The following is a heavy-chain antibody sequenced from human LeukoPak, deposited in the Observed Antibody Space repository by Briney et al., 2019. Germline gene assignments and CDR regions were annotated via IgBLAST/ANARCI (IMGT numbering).Heavy chain of an antibody. Sequence: GTLSLTCAVSGASISSGYWWSWVRQPPGKGLEWIGEIYHSGSTNHNPSLKSRVTISVDKSKSQFSLNLSSVTAADTAVYYCARDDTGVIRGIRFHYWGQGTLVTVSS. CDR2: IYHSGST. CDR3: ARDDTGVIRGIRFHY. V-gene: IGHV4-4*02. D-gene: IGHD3-10*01. CDR1: GASISSGYW. J-gene: IGHJ4*02.